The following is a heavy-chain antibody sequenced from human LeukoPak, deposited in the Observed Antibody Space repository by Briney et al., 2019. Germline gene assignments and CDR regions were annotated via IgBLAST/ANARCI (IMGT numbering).Heavy chain of an antibody. V-gene: IGHV3-7*01. CDR3: ARDSSGWFPSWFDP. CDR1: GFTFSSYW. CDR2: IKQDGSEK. Sequence: GGSLRLSCAASGFTFSSYWMSWVRQAPGKGLEWVANIKQDGSEKYYVDSVKGRFTISRDNAKNSLHLQMNSLRAEDTAVYYCARDSSGWFPSWFDPWGQGTLVTVSS. D-gene: IGHD6-19*01. J-gene: IGHJ5*02.